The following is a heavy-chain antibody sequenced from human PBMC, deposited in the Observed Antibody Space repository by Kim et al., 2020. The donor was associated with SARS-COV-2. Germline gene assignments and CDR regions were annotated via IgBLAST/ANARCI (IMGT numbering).Heavy chain of an antibody. J-gene: IGHJ4*02. V-gene: IGHV1-18*01. Sequence: TNYAQKLQGRVTMTTDTSTSTAYMELRSLRSDDTAVYYCARDLGMATITDWGQGTLVTVSS. CDR2: T. CDR3: ARDLGMATITD. D-gene: IGHD5-12*01.